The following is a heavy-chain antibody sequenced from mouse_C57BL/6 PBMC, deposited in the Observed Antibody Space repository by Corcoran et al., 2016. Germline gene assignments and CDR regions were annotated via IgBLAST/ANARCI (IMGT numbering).Heavy chain of an antibody. CDR2: IFPGSGST. Sequence: QVQLQQSGPELVKPGASVKISCKASGYTFTDYYINWVKQRPGQGLEWMGWIFPGSGSTYYNEKFKGKAKLTVEKTSSTAYMLLSSLTSEDSEVYFCARFATRAMDYWGQGTSVTVSS. V-gene: IGHV1-75*01. D-gene: IGHD1-1*01. CDR3: ARFATRAMDY. CDR1: GYTFTDYY. J-gene: IGHJ4*01.